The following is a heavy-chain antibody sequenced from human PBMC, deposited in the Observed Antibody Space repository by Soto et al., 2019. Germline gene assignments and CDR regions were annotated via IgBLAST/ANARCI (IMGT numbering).Heavy chain of an antibody. CDR2: IYYSGST. V-gene: IGHV4-39*01. CDR1: GGSISSSSYY. Sequence: QLQLQESGPGLVKPSETLSLTCTVSGGSISSSSYYWGWIRQPPGKGLGWIGSIYYSGSTYYNPSLKSRVTISVDTSKNQFSLKLSSVTAADTAVYYCARPSHAAAPFDYWGQGTLVTVSS. CDR3: ARPSHAAAPFDY. J-gene: IGHJ4*02. D-gene: IGHD2-2*01.